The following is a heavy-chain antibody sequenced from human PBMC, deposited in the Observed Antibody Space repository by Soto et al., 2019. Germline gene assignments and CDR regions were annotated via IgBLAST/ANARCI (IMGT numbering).Heavy chain of an antibody. CDR2: ISSSSSYI. D-gene: IGHD3-10*01. V-gene: IGHV3-21*01. Sequence: EGSLRLSCAASGFTFSSYSMNWVRQAPGKGLEWVSSISSSSSYIYYADSVKGRFTISRDNAKNSLYLQMNSLRAEDTAVYYCARDGYDGSGSGYYYGMDGWGQMT. CDR1: GFTFSSYS. J-gene: IGHJ6*01. CDR3: ARDGYDGSGSGYYYGMDG.